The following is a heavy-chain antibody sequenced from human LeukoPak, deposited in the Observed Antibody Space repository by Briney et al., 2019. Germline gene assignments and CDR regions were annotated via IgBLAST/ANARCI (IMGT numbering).Heavy chain of an antibody. CDR3: ARLGASGSYVDY. V-gene: IGHV4-39*01. D-gene: IGHD1-26*01. J-gene: IGHJ4*03. CDR2: IYYSGST. CDR1: GGSISSSSYY. Sequence: SETLSLTCTVSGGSISSSSYYWGWIRQPPGKGLEWIGSIYYSGSTYYNPSLESRVTISVDTSKNQFSLKLSSVTAADTAVYYCARLGASGSYVDYWGQGTLVTVSS.